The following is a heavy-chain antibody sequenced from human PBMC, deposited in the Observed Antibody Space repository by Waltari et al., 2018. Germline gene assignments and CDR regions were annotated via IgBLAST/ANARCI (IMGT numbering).Heavy chain of an antibody. V-gene: IGHV3-43D*04. CDR2: IRWDGGTR. D-gene: IGHD3-22*01. J-gene: IGHJ5*02. CDR3: AKDYDDDSRGYH. CDR1: GFTFENYA. Sequence: EVQLVESGGVVIQPGGSLRLSCAASGFTFENYAMRWARQAPGKGLEWVSCIRWDGGTRFYAASVRGRFTISRDNSKDLLYLQMKGLRGEDTAFHYCAKDYDDDSRGYHWGQGTLVTGSS.